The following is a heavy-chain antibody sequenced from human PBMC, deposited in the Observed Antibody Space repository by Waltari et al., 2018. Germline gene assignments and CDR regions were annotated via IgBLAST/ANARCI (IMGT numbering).Heavy chain of an antibody. J-gene: IGHJ4*02. Sequence: QVQLVESGGGVVQPGRSLRLSCAASGFTFSSYAMHWVRQAPGKGLEWVAVISYDGSNKYYADSVKGRFTISRDNSKNTLYLQMNSLRAEDTAVYYCARDYYDSSGSIDYWGQGTLVTVSS. CDR3: ARDYYDSSGSIDY. CDR2: ISYDGSNK. D-gene: IGHD3-22*01. CDR1: GFTFSSYA. V-gene: IGHV3-30-3*01.